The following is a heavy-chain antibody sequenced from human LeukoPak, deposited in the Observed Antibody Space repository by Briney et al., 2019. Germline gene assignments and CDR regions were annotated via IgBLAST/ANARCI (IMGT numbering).Heavy chain of an antibody. Sequence: GGSLRLSCAASGFTFSSYAMHWVRQAPGKGLEWVAVISYDGSNKYYADSVKGRFTISRDNSKNTLYLQMNSLRAEDTAVYYCAKSGASGWDFDYWGQGTLVTVSS. D-gene: IGHD6-19*01. V-gene: IGHV3-30*04. J-gene: IGHJ4*02. CDR2: ISYDGSNK. CDR3: AKSGASGWDFDY. CDR1: GFTFSSYA.